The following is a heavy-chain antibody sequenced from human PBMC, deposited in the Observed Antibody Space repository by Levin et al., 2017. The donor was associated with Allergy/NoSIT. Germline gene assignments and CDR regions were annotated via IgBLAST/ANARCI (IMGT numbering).Heavy chain of an antibody. V-gene: IGHV3-13*01. CDR3: VRSDEGGMDV. CDR1: GFTFNSYD. Sequence: LSLTCAASGFTFNSYDMHWVRHATGKGLEWVSAIGTAGDTYYPGSVKGRFTISRENAKNSLYLQMNSLRAGDTAVYYCVRSDEGGMDVWGQGTTVTVSS. CDR2: IGTAGDT. J-gene: IGHJ6*02.